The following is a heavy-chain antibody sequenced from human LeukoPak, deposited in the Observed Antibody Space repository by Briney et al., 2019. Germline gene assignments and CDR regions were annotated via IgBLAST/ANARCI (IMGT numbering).Heavy chain of an antibody. CDR3: ARTRYNSGGGDY. CDR2: IWYDGTNK. D-gene: IGHD6-25*01. CDR1: GFTFSDYG. V-gene: IGHV3-33*01. Sequence: TGRSLRLSCAVSGFTFSDYGMHWVRQDPGKGLEWVAVIWYDGTNKYYADSVEGRFTISRDNSKNTLYLQMNSLRAEDTAVYCCARTRYNSGGGDYWGQGTPVTVSP. J-gene: IGHJ4*02.